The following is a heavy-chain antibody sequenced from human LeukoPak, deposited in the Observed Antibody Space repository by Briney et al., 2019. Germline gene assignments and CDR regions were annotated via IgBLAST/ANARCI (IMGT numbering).Heavy chain of an antibody. CDR3: ARGGRWELPRPYAFDI. D-gene: IGHD1-26*01. V-gene: IGHV1-18*01. CDR1: GYTFPNYS. CDR2: ISAYNGNT. Sequence: ASVKVSCKASGYTFPNYSISWVRQAPGQGLEWMGWISAYNGNTNYAQKLQGRVTMTTDTSTSTAYMELRSLRYDDTALYYCARGGRWELPRPYAFDIWGQGTMVTVSS. J-gene: IGHJ3*02.